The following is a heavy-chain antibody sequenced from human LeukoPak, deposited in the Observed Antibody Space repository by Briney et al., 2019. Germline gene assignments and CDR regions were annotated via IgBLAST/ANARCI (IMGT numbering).Heavy chain of an antibody. J-gene: IGHJ4*02. V-gene: IGHV4-30-4*01. CDR2: IYYSGST. Sequence: PSQTLSLTCTVSGGSISSGDYYWTWIRQPQGKGLEGIGYIYYSGSTYYNPSLKSRVTISIDTSKNQFSLKLSSVTAADTAVYYCARLRIAVGGFDYWGQGTLLTVSS. CDR3: ARLRIAVGGFDY. D-gene: IGHD6-19*01. CDR1: GGSISSGDYY.